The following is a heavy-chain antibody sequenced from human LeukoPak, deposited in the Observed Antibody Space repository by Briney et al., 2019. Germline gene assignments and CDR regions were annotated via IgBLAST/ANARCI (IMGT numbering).Heavy chain of an antibody. Sequence: GGSLRLSCAASGFTFSSYAMHWVRQAPGKGLEWVAVISYDGSNKYYADSVKGRFTIFRDNSKNTLYLQMNSLRAEDTAVYYCARAIGYSYGYAGWFDPWGQGTLVTVSS. V-gene: IGHV3-30-3*01. D-gene: IGHD5-18*01. CDR1: GFTFSSYA. CDR3: ARAIGYSYGYAGWFDP. CDR2: ISYDGSNK. J-gene: IGHJ5*02.